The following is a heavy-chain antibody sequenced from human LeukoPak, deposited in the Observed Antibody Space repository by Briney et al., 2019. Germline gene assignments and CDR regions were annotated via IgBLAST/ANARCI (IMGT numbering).Heavy chain of an antibody. Sequence: ASVKVSCKASGYTFTNYAMNWVRQAPGQGLEWMGWINTNSGNPAYAQGFTGRFVFSLDTSVSTAYLQISSLRAEDTAMYYCARSFVVVPGAIDWFDPWGQGTLVIVSS. CDR3: ARSFVVVPGAIDWFDP. D-gene: IGHD2-2*02. CDR2: INTNSGNP. V-gene: IGHV7-4-1*02. J-gene: IGHJ5*02. CDR1: GYTFTNYA.